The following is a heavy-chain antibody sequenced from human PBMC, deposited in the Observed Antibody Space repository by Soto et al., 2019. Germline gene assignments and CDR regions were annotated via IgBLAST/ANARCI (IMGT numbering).Heavy chain of an antibody. D-gene: IGHD1-1*01. CDR1: GFSFSRYG. CDR3: AGALENPYFYYGLNV. J-gene: IGHJ6*02. Sequence: LRLSCAASGFSFSRYGMEWFRLAPVKGLEWVAATTYDGGIKHYVDSVKGRFTISRDNSKNTLYLQMNSLRVEDTATYYCAGALENPYFYYGLNVWGQGTTVTVSS. V-gene: IGHV3-30*03. CDR2: TTYDGGIK.